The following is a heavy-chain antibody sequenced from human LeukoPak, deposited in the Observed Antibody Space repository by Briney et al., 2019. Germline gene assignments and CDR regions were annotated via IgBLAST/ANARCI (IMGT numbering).Heavy chain of an antibody. J-gene: IGHJ2*01. CDR2: VSVSGGAT. CDR1: GFTFSNYE. D-gene: IGHD2-15*01. V-gene: IGHV3-48*03. CDR3: ARKTDRPGAVGRDRYFDL. Sequence: GGSLRLSCAASGFTFSNYEMIWVRQAPGKGLEWLSYVSVSGGATEYADSVKGRFTTSRDDAKNTLYLQMNTLRAEDMAIYYCARKTDRPGAVGRDRYFDLWGRGTLVTVSS.